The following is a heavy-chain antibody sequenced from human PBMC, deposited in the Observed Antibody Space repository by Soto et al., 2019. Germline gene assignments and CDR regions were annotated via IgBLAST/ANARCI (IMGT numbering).Heavy chain of an antibody. V-gene: IGHV1-3*05. Sequence: QVQLVQSGAEERKPGASVKVSCKASGYTFTSYAMHWVRQAPGQRLEWMGWINAGNGNTKYSQKCQGRVTITSDTSARTAYMELISLRSEDKDVYYCARDGEAFDIWGQGTMVTVSS. J-gene: IGHJ3*02. CDR3: ARDGEAFDI. CDR2: INAGNGNT. CDR1: GYTFTSYA.